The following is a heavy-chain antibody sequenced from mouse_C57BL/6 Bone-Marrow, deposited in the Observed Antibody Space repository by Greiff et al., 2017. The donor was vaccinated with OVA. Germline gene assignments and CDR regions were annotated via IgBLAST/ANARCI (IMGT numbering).Heavy chain of an antibody. V-gene: IGHV1-42*01. CDR1: GYSFTGYY. CDR3: ARGPRGGY. CDR2: INPSTGGT. Sequence: EVQLQQSGPELVKPGASVKISCKASGYSFTGYYMNWVKQSPEKSLEWIGEINPSTGGTTYNQKFKAKATLTVDKSSSTAYMQLKSLTSEDSAVYYCARGPRGGYWGQGTTLTVSS. J-gene: IGHJ2*01.